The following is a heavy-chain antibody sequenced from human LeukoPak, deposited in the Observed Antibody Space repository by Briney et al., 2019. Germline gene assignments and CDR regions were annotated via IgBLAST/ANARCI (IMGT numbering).Heavy chain of an antibody. J-gene: IGHJ3*02. Sequence: GASVKVSCKASGYIFTGYYMHWVRQAPGQGLEWMGWINPNSGGTNYAQKFQGRVTMTRDTSISTAYMELSRLRSDDTAVYYCARQEDGYNSFDAFDIWGQGTMVTVSS. CDR3: ARQEDGYNSFDAFDI. D-gene: IGHD5-24*01. V-gene: IGHV1-2*02. CDR2: INPNSGGT. CDR1: GYIFTGYY.